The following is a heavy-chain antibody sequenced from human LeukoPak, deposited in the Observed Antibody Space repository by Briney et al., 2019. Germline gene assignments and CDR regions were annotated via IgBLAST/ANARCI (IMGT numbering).Heavy chain of an antibody. J-gene: IGHJ6*03. V-gene: IGHV4-34*01. CDR2: INHSGST. CDR1: GGSFSGYY. Sequence: KPSETLSLTCAVYGGSFSGYYWSWIRQPPGKGLEWIGEINHSGSTNYNPSLKSRVTISVDTSKNQFSLKLSSVTAADTAVYYCARGRLRYFDWLSPLRNYYYYMDVWGKGTTVTVSS. CDR3: ARGRLRYFDWLSPLRNYYYYMDV. D-gene: IGHD3-9*01.